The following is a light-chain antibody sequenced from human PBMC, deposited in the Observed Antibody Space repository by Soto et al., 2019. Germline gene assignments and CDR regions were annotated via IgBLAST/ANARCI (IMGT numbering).Light chain of an antibody. V-gene: IGLV2-14*01. Sequence: QSVLTQPASVSGSPGQSITISCTVTSSDVGGYNYVSWYQQHPGKAPKLMIYEVSNRPSGVSNRFSGSKSGNTASLTTSGLQAEDEADYYCSSYTSSSTLYVFGTGTKVTVL. J-gene: IGLJ1*01. CDR2: EVS. CDR3: SSYTSSSTLYV. CDR1: SSDVGGYNY.